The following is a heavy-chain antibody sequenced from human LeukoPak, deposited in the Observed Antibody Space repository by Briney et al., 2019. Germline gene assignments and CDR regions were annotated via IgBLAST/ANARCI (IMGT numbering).Heavy chain of an antibody. CDR2: INTNTGKP. J-gene: IGHJ5*02. V-gene: IGHV7-4-1*02. Sequence: GASVKVSCKAFGYSFDSYAISWVRQAPGQGLEWMGWINTNTGKPTYAQGFRGRLVFSLDTSVSTAYLQISGLKAEDTAVYFCARDFGGFDPWGLGTQVTVSS. D-gene: IGHD3-10*01. CDR3: ARDFGGFDP. CDR1: GYSFDSYA.